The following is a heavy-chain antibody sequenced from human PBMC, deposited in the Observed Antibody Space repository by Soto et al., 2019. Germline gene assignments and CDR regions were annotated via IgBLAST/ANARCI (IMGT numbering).Heavy chain of an antibody. CDR3: AKGYYDSSGYYYYYGMDV. J-gene: IGHJ6*02. V-gene: IGHV3-23*01. D-gene: IGHD3-22*01. CDR1: GFTLSSYA. Sequence: GGSLRLSCAASGFTLSSYAMSWVRQAPGKGLEWVSAISGSGGSTYYADSVKGRFTISRDNSKNTLYLQMNSLRAEDTAVYYCAKGYYDSSGYYYYYGMDVWGQGTTVTVSS. CDR2: ISGSGGST.